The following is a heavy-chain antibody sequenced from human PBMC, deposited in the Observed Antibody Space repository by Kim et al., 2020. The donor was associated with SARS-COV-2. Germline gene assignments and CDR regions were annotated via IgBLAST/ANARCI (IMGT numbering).Heavy chain of an antibody. Sequence: YAQKATGRVTITADESTSTAYMELSSLRSEDTAVYYCARGGVIWGDGMDVWGQGTTVTVSS. D-gene: IGHD3-3*01. CDR3: ARGGVIWGDGMDV. J-gene: IGHJ6*02. V-gene: IGHV1-69*01.